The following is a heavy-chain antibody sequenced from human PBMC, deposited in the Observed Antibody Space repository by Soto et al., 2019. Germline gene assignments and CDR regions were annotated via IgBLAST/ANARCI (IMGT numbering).Heavy chain of an antibody. CDR3: ATDRAKFGELTY. V-gene: IGHV1-24*01. CDR2: FDPEDGET. J-gene: IGHJ4*02. D-gene: IGHD3-10*02. Sequence: GASVKVSFKVSGYTLTELSMHWVRQAPGKGLEWMGGFDPEDGETIYAQKFQGRVTMTEDTSTDTAYMELSSLRSEDTAVYYCATDRAKFGELTYWGQGTLVTVAS. CDR1: GYTLTELS.